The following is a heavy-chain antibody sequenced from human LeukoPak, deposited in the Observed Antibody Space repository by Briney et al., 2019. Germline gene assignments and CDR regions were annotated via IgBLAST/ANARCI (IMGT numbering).Heavy chain of an antibody. V-gene: IGHV1-2*02. J-gene: IGHJ4*02. D-gene: IGHD4-17*01. CDR1: GYTFTGYY. CDR3: ARAGIYGDSDTFDY. Sequence: ASVKVSCKASGYTFTGYYIHWVRQAPGQGLEWMGWINPNSGDKNYAQKFQGRVTLTRDTSISTAYMELSSLRSDDTAVYYCARAGIYGDSDTFDYWGQGTLVTVSS. CDR2: INPNSGDK.